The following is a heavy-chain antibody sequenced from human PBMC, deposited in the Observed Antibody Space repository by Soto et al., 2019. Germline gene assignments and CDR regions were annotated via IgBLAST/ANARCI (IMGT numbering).Heavy chain of an antibody. CDR1: GFTVSSNY. Sequence: EVQLVESGGGLVQPGGSLRLSCAASGFTVSSNYMSWVRQAPGKGLEWVSVIYSGGSTYYADSVKGRFTISRHNSKNTLYLHMNSLRAEDTAVYYCARDPYYDSSGYLASHGMDVWGQGTTVTVSS. V-gene: IGHV3-53*04. CDR3: ARDPYYDSSGYLASHGMDV. J-gene: IGHJ6*02. CDR2: IYSGGST. D-gene: IGHD3-22*01.